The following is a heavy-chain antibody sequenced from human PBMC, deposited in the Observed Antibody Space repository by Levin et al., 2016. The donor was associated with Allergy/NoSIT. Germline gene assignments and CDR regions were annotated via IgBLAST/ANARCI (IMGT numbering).Heavy chain of an antibody. J-gene: IGHJ4*02. CDR2: DSVTSVGT. CDR3: ANRPGYYGSGSPYY. CDR1: GFTFSKHA. Sequence: GGSLRLSCAASGFTFSKHAMTWVRQAPGKGLEWVSSDSVTSVGTYYADSVKGRFTISRDNSKNTLYLQMNSLRAEDTAVYYCANRPGYYGSGSPYYWGQGTLVTVSS. D-gene: IGHD3-10*01. V-gene: IGHV3-23*01.